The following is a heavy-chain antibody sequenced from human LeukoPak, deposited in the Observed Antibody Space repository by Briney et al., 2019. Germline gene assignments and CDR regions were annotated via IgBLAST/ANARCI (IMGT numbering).Heavy chain of an antibody. Sequence: GGSLRLSCAASGIIFSDFGMHWVRPAPGKGLEWMAIIWYDGSNKYYADSVKGRFTISRDNSQNTMYLQMNSLRAEDSAVYYCAKATCSGANCFSNSRDAFDVWGQGTMVIVSS. V-gene: IGHV3-33*06. D-gene: IGHD2-15*01. CDR3: AKATCSGANCFSNSRDAFDV. J-gene: IGHJ3*01. CDR1: GIIFSDFG. CDR2: IWYDGSNK.